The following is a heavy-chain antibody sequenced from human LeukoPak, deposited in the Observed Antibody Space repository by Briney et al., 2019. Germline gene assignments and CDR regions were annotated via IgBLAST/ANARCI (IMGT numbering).Heavy chain of an antibody. CDR2: IYPGDSDT. V-gene: IGHV5-51*01. CDR1: GYRLTDNW. CDR3: ARFGLTSSLDY. Sequence: GESLKISCKISGYRLTDNWIGWVRQVPGKGLEWMGVIYPGDSDTRYSPSFQGQVTFSMDTSISTAYPQWSGLKASDTAIYYCARFGLTSSLDYWGQGTLVTVSS. D-gene: IGHD6-13*01. J-gene: IGHJ4*02.